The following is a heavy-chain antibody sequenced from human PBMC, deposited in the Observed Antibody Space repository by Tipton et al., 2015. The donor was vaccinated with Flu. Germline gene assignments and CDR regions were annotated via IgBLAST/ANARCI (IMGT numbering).Heavy chain of an antibody. D-gene: IGHD3-10*01. CDR3: AREGQYASGSYYYYNYYGMDV. J-gene: IGHJ6*02. V-gene: IGHV1-18*01. CDR1: GYTFPRLG. Sequence: QMQLVQSGAEVKKPGASVKVSCKASGYTFPRLGISWVRQAPGQGPEWMGWIIGYNGKSKYAEKFQGRLSMTTDTSTNTAYMELRNLRSDDTAVYYCAREGQYASGSYYYYNYYGMDVWGQGTAVTVSS. CDR2: IIGYNGKS.